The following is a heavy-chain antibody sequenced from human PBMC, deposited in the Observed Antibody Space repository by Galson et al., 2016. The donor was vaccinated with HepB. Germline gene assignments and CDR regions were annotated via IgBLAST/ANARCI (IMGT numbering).Heavy chain of an antibody. Sequence: SLRLSCAASGFTSSTYAMSWVRQAPGKGLEWVTAISGRAGSPYHADSVKGRFTISRDNYKNMPYMQVNSLRAEDTAVYYCAKGGLRWYHNFNCWGQGTLVTVSS. J-gene: IGHJ4*02. D-gene: IGHD4-23*01. CDR2: ISGRAGSP. CDR1: GFTSSTYA. CDR3: AKGGLRWYHNFNC. V-gene: IGHV3-23*01.